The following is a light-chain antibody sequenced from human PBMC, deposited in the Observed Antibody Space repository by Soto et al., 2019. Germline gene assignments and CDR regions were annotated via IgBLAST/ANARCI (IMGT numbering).Light chain of an antibody. CDR2: GAS. CDR3: QQYNNWPWT. CDR1: QSVSST. Sequence: EIVMTQSPATLSVSPGERATLSSRDSQSVSSTLAWYQQKPGQAPRLLIYGASTRATGIPARFSGSGSGTEFTLTISSLQSEDFAVYYCQQYNNWPWTFGQGTKVEI. J-gene: IGKJ1*01. V-gene: IGKV3-15*01.